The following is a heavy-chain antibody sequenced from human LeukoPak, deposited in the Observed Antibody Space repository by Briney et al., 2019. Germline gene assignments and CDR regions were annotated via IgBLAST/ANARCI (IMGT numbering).Heavy chain of an antibody. CDR1: GGSFSGYY. Sequence: PSETLPLTCAVYGGSFSGYYWSWIRQPPGKGLEWIGEINHSGSTNYNPSLKSRVTISVDTSKNQFSLKLSSVTVADTAVYYCARGRGDYGVDYFDYWGQGTLVTVSS. D-gene: IGHD4-17*01. CDR3: ARGRGDYGVDYFDY. V-gene: IGHV4-34*01. CDR2: INHSGST. J-gene: IGHJ4*02.